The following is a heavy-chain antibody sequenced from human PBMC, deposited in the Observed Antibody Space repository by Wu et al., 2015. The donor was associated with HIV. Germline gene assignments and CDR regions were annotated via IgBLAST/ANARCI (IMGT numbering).Heavy chain of an antibody. CDR3: ARDWYYYDSSGYSGVFRY. D-gene: IGHD3-22*01. CDR1: GYTFTSYG. Sequence: QVQLVQSGAEVKKPGASVKVSCKASGYTFTSYGISWVRQAPGQGLEWMGWISAYNGNTNYAQKLQGRVTMTTDTSTSTAYMELRSLRSDDTAVYYCARDWYYYDSSGYSGVFRYWGQGTLVTVSS. CDR2: ISAYNGNT. V-gene: IGHV1-18*01. J-gene: IGHJ4*02.